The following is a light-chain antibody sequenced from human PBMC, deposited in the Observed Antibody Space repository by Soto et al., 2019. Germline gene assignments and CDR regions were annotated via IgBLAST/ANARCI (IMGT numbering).Light chain of an antibody. CDR2: DSS. CDR1: QSVSSY. J-gene: IGKJ2*01. CDR3: QQRSNWPPGYT. Sequence: EIVLTQSPATLSLSPGERATLSCRASQSVSSYLAWYQHKPGQAPRLLIYDSSNRATGIPARFSGSGSGTDSTLTISSLEPEDFAVYYCQQRSNWPPGYTFGQGTTLKIK. V-gene: IGKV3-11*01.